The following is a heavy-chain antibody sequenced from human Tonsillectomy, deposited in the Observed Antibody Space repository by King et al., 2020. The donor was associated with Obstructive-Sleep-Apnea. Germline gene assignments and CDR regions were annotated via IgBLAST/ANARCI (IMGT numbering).Heavy chain of an antibody. CDR1: GFTFSDHY. Sequence: EVQLVESGGGLVQPGGSLRLSCAASGFTFSDHYIDWVRQAPGKGLEWVGRSSDKAKNPSTEYAASVKGRFSISRDDSENTMYLQMNSLKTEDTAVYYCGRATFRLPAADYYHSAMDVWGQGTTVTVAS. CDR3: GRATFRLPAADYYHSAMDV. J-gene: IGHJ6*02. V-gene: IGHV3-72*01. CDR2: SSDKAKNPST. D-gene: IGHD2-2*01.